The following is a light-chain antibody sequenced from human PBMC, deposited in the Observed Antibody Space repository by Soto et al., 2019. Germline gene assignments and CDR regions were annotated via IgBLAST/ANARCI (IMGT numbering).Light chain of an antibody. Sequence: DIQMTQSPSSLSASVGDRFTITCLASQSISSYLNWYQQKPGKAPKLLIYAASSLQSGVPSRFSGSGSGTGFTLTISSLQPGDVGIYYCQQCHATPLTFGQGTRLEIK. CDR1: QSISSY. CDR3: QQCHATPLT. J-gene: IGKJ5*01. V-gene: IGKV1-39*01. CDR2: AAS.